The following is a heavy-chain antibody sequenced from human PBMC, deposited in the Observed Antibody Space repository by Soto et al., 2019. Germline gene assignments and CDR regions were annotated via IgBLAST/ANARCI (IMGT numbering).Heavy chain of an antibody. Sequence: PSETLSLTCTVSGGSVNSDSYYWSWIRQPPGKGLEWIGYIYHTGSTNYNPSLKSRVTISLGTSRNQFSLKLSSVTAADTAVFYCAREYSNSPEAFDYWGQGALVTVSS. V-gene: IGHV4-61*01. D-gene: IGHD6-6*01. J-gene: IGHJ4*02. CDR2: IYHTGST. CDR1: GGSVNSDSYY. CDR3: AREYSNSPEAFDY.